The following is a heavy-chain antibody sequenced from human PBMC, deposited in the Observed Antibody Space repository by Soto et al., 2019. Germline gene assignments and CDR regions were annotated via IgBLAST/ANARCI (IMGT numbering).Heavy chain of an antibody. CDR1: GGSISSGGYY. CDR2: IYYSGST. Sequence: QVQLQESGPGLVKPSQTLSLTCTVSGGSISSGGYYWSWIRQHPGKGLEWIGYIYYSGSTYYNPSLKSRVIISVDTSKNQFALKLSSVTAADTAVYYCAREGITMVRGYDGWGQGTLVTVSS. CDR3: AREGITMVRGYDG. D-gene: IGHD3-10*01. V-gene: IGHV4-31*03. J-gene: IGHJ4*02.